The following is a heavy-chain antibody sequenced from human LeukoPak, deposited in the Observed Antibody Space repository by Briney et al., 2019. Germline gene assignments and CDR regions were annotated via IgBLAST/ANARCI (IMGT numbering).Heavy chain of an antibody. Sequence: PGGSLRLSCAASGFIFSSYGIHWVRQAPGKGLEWVAFIRYDGSNKYYADSVKGRFTISRDNSKNTLYLQMNSLRAEDTAVYYCARRAGGYSHPYDYWGQGILVTVSS. CDR2: IRYDGSNK. V-gene: IGHV3-30*02. J-gene: IGHJ4*02. D-gene: IGHD4-23*01. CDR3: ARRAGGYSHPYDY. CDR1: GFIFSSYG.